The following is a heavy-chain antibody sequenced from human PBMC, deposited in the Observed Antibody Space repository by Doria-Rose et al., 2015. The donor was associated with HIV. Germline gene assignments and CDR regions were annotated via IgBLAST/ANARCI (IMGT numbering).Heavy chain of an antibody. V-gene: IGHV2-26*01. CDR1: GVSLSSPGMG. J-gene: IGHJ4*02. CDR3: ARIKSSSWYHKYYFDF. CDR2: IFSDDER. D-gene: IGHD6-13*01. Sequence: ESGPVLVKPTETLTLTCTVSGVSLSSPGMGVSWIRQPPGKALEWLANIFSDDERSYKTSLKSRRTSARGTSKSQVVLTMTDMDPVDTATYYCARIKSSSWYHKYYFDFWGQGTLVIVSA.